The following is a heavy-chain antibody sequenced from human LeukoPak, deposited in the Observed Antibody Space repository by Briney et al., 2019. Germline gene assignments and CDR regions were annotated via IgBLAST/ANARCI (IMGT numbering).Heavy chain of an antibody. CDR1: GGSISSYY. V-gene: IGHV4-59*01. J-gene: IGHJ4*02. CDR3: ARAREWLLPYYFDY. Sequence: SETLSLTCTVSGGSISSYYWSWIRQPPGKGLEWIGYIYYSGSTNYNPSLQSRVTTSVDTSKNQFSLKLSSVTAADTAVYYCARAREWLLPYYFDYWGQGTLVTVSS. CDR2: IYYSGST. D-gene: IGHD5-12*01.